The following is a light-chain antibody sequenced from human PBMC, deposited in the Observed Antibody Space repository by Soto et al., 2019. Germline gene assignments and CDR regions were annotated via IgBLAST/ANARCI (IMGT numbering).Light chain of an antibody. CDR1: QPFXTR. CDR2: LTS. V-gene: IGKV3-11*01. CDR3: HQPQCAPRT. Sequence: IELTQWASAVSAFLGDRLTLTCRASQPFXTRLAWYQAKPGQAPRMLXALTSNRAAGVPARLSAWGSETDFTLTISDVEPEDFALYYCHQPQCAPRTFAQGTKVDIK. J-gene: IGKJ1*01.